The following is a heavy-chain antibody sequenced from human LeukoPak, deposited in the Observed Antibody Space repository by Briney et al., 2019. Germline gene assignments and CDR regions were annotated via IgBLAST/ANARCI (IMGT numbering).Heavy chain of an antibody. Sequence: GASVKVSCKASGYTFTGYYMHWVRQAPGQGLEWMGWINPNSGGTNYAQKFQGRVTMTRDTSISTAYMELSRLRSDDTAVYYCARDLGIAARGDLYNWFDPWGQGTLVTVSS. CDR1: GYTFTGYY. CDR3: ARDLGIAARGDLYNWFDP. D-gene: IGHD6-6*01. V-gene: IGHV1-2*02. CDR2: INPNSGGT. J-gene: IGHJ5*02.